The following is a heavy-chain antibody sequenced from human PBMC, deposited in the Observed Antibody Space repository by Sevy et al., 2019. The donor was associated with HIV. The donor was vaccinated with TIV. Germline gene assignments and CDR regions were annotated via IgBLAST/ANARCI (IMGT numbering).Heavy chain of an antibody. D-gene: IGHD3-10*01. Sequence: GGSLRLSCAASGFTFSSYWMHWVRQAPGKGLVWVSRINSDGSSTSYADSVKGRFTISRDNAKNTLYLQMNSLRAEDTAVYYCGRVADYYGSGSYYTIFDYWGQGTLVTVSS. V-gene: IGHV3-74*01. CDR3: GRVADYYGSGSYYTIFDY. J-gene: IGHJ4*02. CDR2: INSDGSST. CDR1: GFTFSSYW.